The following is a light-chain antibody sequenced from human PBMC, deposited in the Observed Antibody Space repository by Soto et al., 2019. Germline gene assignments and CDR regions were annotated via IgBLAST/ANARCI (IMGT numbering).Light chain of an antibody. J-gene: IGLJ1*01. Sequence: QSALTQPASVSGTRGKSITFSCAGSSSAVGSYDLVSWYQQHPGKAPKLIIYDGFQRPSGVSDRFSGSKSGYTASLTISGLPADDEADYYCCSYAGSSTFVFGTGTKLTVL. CDR1: SSAVGSYDL. V-gene: IGLV2-23*03. CDR2: DGF. CDR3: CSYAGSSTFV.